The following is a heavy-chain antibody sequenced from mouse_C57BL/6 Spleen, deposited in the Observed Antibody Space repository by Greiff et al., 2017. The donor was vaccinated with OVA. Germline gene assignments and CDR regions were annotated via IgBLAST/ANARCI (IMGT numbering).Heavy chain of an antibody. CDR3: AKRGDYRGFAY. V-gene: IGHV5-4*03. CDR1: GFTFSSYA. D-gene: IGHD2-12*01. Sequence: EVMLVESGGGLVKPGGSLKLSCAASGFTFSSYAMSWVRQTPEKRLEWVATISDGGSYTYYPDNVKGRFTISRDNAKNNLYLQMSHLKSEDTAMYYCAKRGDYRGFAYWGQGTLVTVSA. J-gene: IGHJ3*01. CDR2: ISDGGSYT.